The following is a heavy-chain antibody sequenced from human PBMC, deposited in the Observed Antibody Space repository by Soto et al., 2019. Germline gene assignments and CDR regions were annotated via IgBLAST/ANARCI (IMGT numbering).Heavy chain of an antibody. CDR1: GYTFTGYY. V-gene: IGHV1-2*04. CDR2: INPNSGGT. D-gene: IGHD4-4*01. J-gene: IGHJ6*03. CDR3: AREGAPLTTVTHYYYYYMDV. Sequence: GASVKVSWKAAGYTFTGYYMHWGRQAPGQGLEWMGWINPNSGGTNYAQKFQGWVTMTRDTSISTAYMELSRLRSDDTAVYYCAREGAPLTTVTHYYYYYMDVWGKGTTVTV.